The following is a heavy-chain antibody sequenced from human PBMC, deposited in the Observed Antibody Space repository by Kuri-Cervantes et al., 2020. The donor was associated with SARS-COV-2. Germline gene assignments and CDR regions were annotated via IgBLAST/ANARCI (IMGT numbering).Heavy chain of an antibody. J-gene: IGHJ6*02. CDR3: ARGVDRKEIYYYYYGMDV. Sequence: SETLSLTCAVSGGSISSGGYSWSWIRQPPGKGLERIGYIYHSGSTYYNPSLKSRVTISVDRSKNQFPLKLSSVTAADTAVYYCARGVDRKEIYYYYYGMDVWGQGTTVTVSS. V-gene: IGHV4-30-2*01. CDR1: GGSISSGGYS. D-gene: IGHD2-15*01. CDR2: IYHSGST.